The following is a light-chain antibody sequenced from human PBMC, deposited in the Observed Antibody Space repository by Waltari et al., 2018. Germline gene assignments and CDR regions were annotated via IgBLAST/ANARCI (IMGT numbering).Light chain of an antibody. CDR2: WAS. Sequence: IVMTQSPDSLAVSLGERATINCKSSQSVLYSPDNKNYLAWYQQKPGQPPKLLIYWASTRESGVPDRFSGSGSGTDFTLTISSLQAEDVAVYYCHQYYGSPYTFGQGTKLEIK. CDR1: QSVLYSPDNKNY. CDR3: HQYYGSPYT. J-gene: IGKJ2*01. V-gene: IGKV4-1*01.